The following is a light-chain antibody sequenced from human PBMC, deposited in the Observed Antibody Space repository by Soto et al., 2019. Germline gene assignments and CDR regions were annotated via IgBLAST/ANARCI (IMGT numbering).Light chain of an antibody. V-gene: IGKV3-11*01. CDR3: QQYSSSPLT. J-gene: IGKJ4*01. CDR1: QSVSNS. Sequence: EIVLTQSPATLSLSPGERVTLSCRASQSVSNSLAWYQQKPGQPPRLLIYDVSNRATGIPARFSGSGSGTDFTLTISRLEPEDFAVYYCQQYSSSPLTFGGGTKVDIK. CDR2: DVS.